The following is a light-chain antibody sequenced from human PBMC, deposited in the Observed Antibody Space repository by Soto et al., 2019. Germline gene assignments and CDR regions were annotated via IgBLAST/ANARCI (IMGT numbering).Light chain of an antibody. Sequence: EIVLTQSPGTLSLSPGERATLSCRASQSVSSSHLAWYQQKPGQAPRLLIYGASSRATDIPDRFSGSGSGTDFTLTISRLEPEDFVVYYCQQYGSSPPLTFGGGTKVDIK. CDR1: QSVSSSH. V-gene: IGKV3-20*01. J-gene: IGKJ4*01. CDR3: QQYGSSPPLT. CDR2: GAS.